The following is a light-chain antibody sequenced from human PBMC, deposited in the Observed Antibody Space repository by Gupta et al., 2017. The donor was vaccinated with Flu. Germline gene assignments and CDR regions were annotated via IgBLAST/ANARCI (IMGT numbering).Light chain of an antibody. CDR2: WAY. CDR3: QQYYSIPLS. J-gene: IGKJ4*01. CDR1: QSLFHSPDSKTY. V-gene: IGKV4-1*01. Sequence: SLGERATINCKSTQSLFHSPDSKTYLSWYQQKPRQPPKLLISWAYVREAGVPDRFSGGGSGTDFTLTISSLQAEDVAIYYCQQYYSIPLSFGGGTKVDIK.